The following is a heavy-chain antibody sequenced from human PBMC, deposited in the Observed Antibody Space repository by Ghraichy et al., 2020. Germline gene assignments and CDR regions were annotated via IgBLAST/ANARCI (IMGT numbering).Heavy chain of an antibody. Sequence: SETLSLTCTVSGGSISNYYWSWIRQPAGKGLEWIGRIYNSGNTNYNPSLKSRVTISIDTSKNRFSLNVISVTAADTAVYYCAKEESGGNFDYWGQGTLVTVSS. CDR1: GGSISNYY. V-gene: IGHV4-4*07. J-gene: IGHJ4*02. CDR2: IYNSGNT. D-gene: IGHD3-16*01. CDR3: AKEESGGNFDY.